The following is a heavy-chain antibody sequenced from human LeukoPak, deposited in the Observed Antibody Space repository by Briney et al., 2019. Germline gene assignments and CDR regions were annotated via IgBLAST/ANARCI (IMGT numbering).Heavy chain of an antibody. D-gene: IGHD3-16*02. V-gene: IGHV3-23*01. Sequence: GGSLRLSCEASGFTFSNYAMSWVRQAPGKGLEWVSAISGSGGSTYYADSVKGRFTISRDNSKNTLYLQMNSLRAEDTAVYYCAKKHDYVWGSYRYFGAFDIWGQGTMVTVSS. CDR3: AKKHDYVWGSYRYFGAFDI. J-gene: IGHJ3*02. CDR1: GFTFSNYA. CDR2: ISGSGGST.